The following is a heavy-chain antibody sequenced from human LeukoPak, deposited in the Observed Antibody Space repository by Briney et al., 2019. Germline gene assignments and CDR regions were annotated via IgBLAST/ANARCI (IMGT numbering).Heavy chain of an antibody. CDR1: GYSISSGYY. D-gene: IGHD6-6*01. V-gene: IGHV4-38-2*02. J-gene: IGHJ6*03. Sequence: SETLSLTCTVSGYSISSGYYWGWIRQPPGKGLEWIGSIYHSGSTYYNPSLKSRVTISVDTSKNQFSLKLSSVTAADTAVYYCARVHRSSGGYYYYMDVWGKGTTVTVSS. CDR2: IYHSGST. CDR3: ARVHRSSGGYYYYMDV.